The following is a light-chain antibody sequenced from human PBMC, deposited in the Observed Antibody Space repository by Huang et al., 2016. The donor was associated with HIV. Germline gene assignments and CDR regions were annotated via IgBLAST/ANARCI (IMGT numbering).Light chain of an antibody. CDR1: QNLLHSDGYTY. Sequence: DIVVTQSPLSLPVTPGEPASISCRSSQNLLHSDGYTYLDWYLQKPGQPPQLLISLGANRASGGPDRFSGSGSGTDFTLKISRVEADDVGVYYCMQARRTPWTFGQGTKVEIK. V-gene: IGKV2-28*01. CDR2: LGA. CDR3: MQARRTPWT. J-gene: IGKJ1*01.